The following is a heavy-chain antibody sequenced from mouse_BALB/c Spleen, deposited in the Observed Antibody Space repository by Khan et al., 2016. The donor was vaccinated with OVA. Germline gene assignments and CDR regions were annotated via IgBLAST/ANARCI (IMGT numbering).Heavy chain of an antibody. J-gene: IGHJ3*01. CDR1: GYTFTDFI. V-gene: IGHV1-18*01. CDR3: ARHGYGGFAY. D-gene: IGHD2-2*01. CDR2: INPNNGGT. Sequence: VQLQQSGPELVKPGASVKIPCKASGYTFTDFIIDWVKQSLGESLEWIGDINPNNGGTIYNQKFKGKATLTVDKSSSTAYMELRSLTSEDTAVYYCARHGYGGFAYWDQGTLVTVSA.